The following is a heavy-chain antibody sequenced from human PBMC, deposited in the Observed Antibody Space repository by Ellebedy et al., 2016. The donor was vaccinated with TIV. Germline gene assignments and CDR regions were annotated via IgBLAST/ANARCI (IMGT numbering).Heavy chain of an antibody. V-gene: IGHV5-51*01. J-gene: IGHJ4*02. Sequence: KVSCKGSGYSFTSYWIGWVRQMPGKGLEWMGIIYPGDSDTRYSPSFQGQVTISADKSISTAYLQWSSLKASDTAMYYCARLPSYYDYVWGSYRYYYFDYWGQGTLVTVSS. CDR2: IYPGDSDT. CDR1: GYSFTSYW. D-gene: IGHD3-16*02. CDR3: ARLPSYYDYVWGSYRYYYFDY.